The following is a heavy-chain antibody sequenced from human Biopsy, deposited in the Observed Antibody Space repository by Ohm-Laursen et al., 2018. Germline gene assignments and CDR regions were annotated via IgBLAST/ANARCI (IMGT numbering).Heavy chain of an antibody. J-gene: IGHJ5*01. D-gene: IGHD3-3*01. CDR1: GESMRTYY. CDR3: ARVRGGFLEWFDY. V-gene: IGHV4-59*01. Sequence: PSETLSLTWTVSGESMRTYYWSWIRQPPGKVMEWIASIYYSGTTHKNPSLKSRVTISVDTSQGLLSLDLSSVTAADTAVYYCARVRGGFLEWFDYWGQGTLVTVSS. CDR2: IYYSGTT.